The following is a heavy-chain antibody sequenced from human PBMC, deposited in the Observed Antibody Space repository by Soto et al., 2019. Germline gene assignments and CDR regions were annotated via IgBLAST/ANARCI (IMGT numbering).Heavy chain of an antibody. CDR3: AREPVVAAPVYYYYYGMDV. D-gene: IGHD2-15*01. CDR2: TYYRSKWYN. CDR1: GDSVSSNSAA. V-gene: IGHV6-1*01. J-gene: IGHJ6*02. Sequence: PSQTLSLTCVISGDSVSSNSAAWNWIRQSPSRGLEWLGRTYYRSKWYNDCAVSVKSRITINPDTCKNQFSLQLNSVTPEDTAVYYCAREPVVAAPVYYYYYGMDVWVQGTTVTVSS.